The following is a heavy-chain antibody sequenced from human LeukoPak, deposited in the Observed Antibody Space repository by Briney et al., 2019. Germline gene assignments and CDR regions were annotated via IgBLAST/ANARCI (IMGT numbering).Heavy chain of an antibody. Sequence: RSSETLSLTCTVSGGSISSGGYYWSWIRQRPGKGLEWIGYISYTGSTYYNPSLKSRVIISVDTSKTQFSLMLSSVTAADTAVYYCTRNYCSSTSCYKRYFDYWGQGTLVTVSS. CDR3: TRNYCSSTSCYKRYFDY. J-gene: IGHJ4*02. CDR2: ISYTGST. V-gene: IGHV4-31*03. CDR1: GGSISSGGYY. D-gene: IGHD2-2*02.